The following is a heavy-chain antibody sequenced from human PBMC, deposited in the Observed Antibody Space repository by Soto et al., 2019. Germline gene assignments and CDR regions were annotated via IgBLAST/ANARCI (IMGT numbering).Heavy chain of an antibody. CDR1: GFTLSNYW. CDR2: IYRDGSTT. J-gene: IGHJ4*02. V-gene: IGHV3-74*01. CDR3: TRDLGGESDY. Sequence: EVQLVESGGGLVQPGGSLRLSCAASGFTLSNYWMHWVRQVPGKGLVWVSVIYRDGSTTRYADSVKGRFTISRDNGKKTLYLQMNSLRAEETAVYYCTRDLGGESDYWGQGTLVTVSS. D-gene: IGHD3-16*01.